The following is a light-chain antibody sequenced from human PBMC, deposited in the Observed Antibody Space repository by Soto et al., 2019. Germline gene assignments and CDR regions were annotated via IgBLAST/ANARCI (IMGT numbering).Light chain of an antibody. Sequence: DIQMTQSPSTLSASVGDRVTITCRASQSISSWLAWYQQKPVKAPKLLIYKASSLESGVPSRFSGSGSGTEFTLTISSLQPDDFATYYCQHRWTFGQGTKVEIK. CDR1: QSISSW. CDR2: KAS. V-gene: IGKV1-5*03. J-gene: IGKJ1*01. CDR3: QHRWT.